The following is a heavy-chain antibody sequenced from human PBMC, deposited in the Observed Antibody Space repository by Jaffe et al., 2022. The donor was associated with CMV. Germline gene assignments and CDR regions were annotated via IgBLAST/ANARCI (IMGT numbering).Heavy chain of an antibody. CDR3: AREEGHSGSYGDFDY. V-gene: IGHV3-21*01. D-gene: IGHD1-26*01. Sequence: EVQLVESGGGLVKPGGSLRLSCAASGFTFSRSSMNWVRQAPGKGLEWVSSISSGSNYIYYADSVKGRFTISRDNAKNSLFLQMNSLRAEDTAVYYCAREEGHSGSYGDFDYWGQGTLVTVSS. J-gene: IGHJ4*02. CDR1: GFTFSRSS. CDR2: ISSGSNYI.